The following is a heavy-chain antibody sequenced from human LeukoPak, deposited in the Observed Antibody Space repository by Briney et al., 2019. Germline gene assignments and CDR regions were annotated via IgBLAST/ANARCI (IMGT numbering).Heavy chain of an antibody. CDR1: GFTFSSYW. J-gene: IGHJ4*02. CDR3: ARDRGLYYYDSSGYRF. Sequence: PGGSLRLSCAASGFTFSSYWMSWVRQAPGKGLEWVANIKQDGSEKYYVDSVKGRFTISRDNAKNSLYLQMNSLRAEVTAVYYCARDRGLYYYDSSGYRFWGQGTLVSVSS. CDR2: IKQDGSEK. D-gene: IGHD3-22*01. V-gene: IGHV3-7*01.